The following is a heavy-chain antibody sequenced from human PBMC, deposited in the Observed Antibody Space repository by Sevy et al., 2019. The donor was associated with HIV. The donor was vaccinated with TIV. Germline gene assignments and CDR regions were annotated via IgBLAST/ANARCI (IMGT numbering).Heavy chain of an antibody. Sequence: GGSLRLSCAASGFTFSKYSMSWVRQPPGKGLEWVSTLSFGGGEINYADSVKGRFTISRDNSMSSVYLQMNNLRPEDTAVYYCAREGCTKPHDYWGQGTLVTVSS. CDR1: GFTFSKYS. J-gene: IGHJ4*02. D-gene: IGHD2-8*01. CDR3: AREGCTKPHDY. V-gene: IGHV3-23*01. CDR2: LSFGGGEI.